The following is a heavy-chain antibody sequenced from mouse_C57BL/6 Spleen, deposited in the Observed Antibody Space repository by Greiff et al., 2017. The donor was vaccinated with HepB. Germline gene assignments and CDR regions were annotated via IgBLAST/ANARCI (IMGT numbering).Heavy chain of an antibody. CDR1: GYSFTSYY. J-gene: IGHJ4*01. D-gene: IGHD2-1*01. CDR3: ARLGLYGKKAMDY. V-gene: IGHV1-66*01. CDR2: IYPGSGNT. Sequence: VKLQESGPELVKPGASVKISCKASGYSFTSYYIHWVKQRPGQGLEWIGWIYPGSGNTKYNAKFKGKATLTADTSSSTAYMQLSSLTSEDSAVYYCARLGLYGKKAMDYWGQGTSVTVSS.